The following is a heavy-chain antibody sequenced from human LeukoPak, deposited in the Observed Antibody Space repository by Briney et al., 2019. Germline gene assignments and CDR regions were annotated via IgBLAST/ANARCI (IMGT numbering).Heavy chain of an antibody. J-gene: IGHJ4*02. CDR2: INHSGST. Sequence: PSETLSLTCAVYGGSFSGYYWSWIRQPPGKGLEWIGEINHSGSTNYNPSLKSRVTISVDTSKNQFSLKLSSVTAADTAVYYCARVPYGSNSWYYFDYWGQGTLVTVSS. V-gene: IGHV4-34*01. D-gene: IGHD4-23*01. CDR3: ARVPYGSNSWYYFDY. CDR1: GGSFSGYY.